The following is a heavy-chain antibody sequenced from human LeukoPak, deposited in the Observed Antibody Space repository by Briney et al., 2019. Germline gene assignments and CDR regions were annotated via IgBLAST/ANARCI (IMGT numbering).Heavy chain of an antibody. Sequence: PGGSLGLSCAASGFTFSSYWMSWVRQAPGKGLEWVANIKQDGSEKYYVDSVKGRFTISRDNAKNSLYLQMNSLRAEDTAVYYCARVGWVVVPAASPFDYWGQGTLVTVSS. CDR2: IKQDGSEK. J-gene: IGHJ4*02. CDR3: ARVGWVVVPAASPFDY. CDR1: GFTFSSYW. V-gene: IGHV3-7*01. D-gene: IGHD2-2*01.